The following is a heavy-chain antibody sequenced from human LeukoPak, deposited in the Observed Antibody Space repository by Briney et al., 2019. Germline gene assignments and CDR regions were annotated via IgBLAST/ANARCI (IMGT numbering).Heavy chain of an antibody. Sequence: ASVKVSCKASGYTFTTYGITWVRQAPGQGPEWMGWISPYNGSTNYTQKLQGRVTMTTDTSTSTAYMELRSLISDDTAVYYCATAARDTSTWYSVFWGQGALVTVSS. V-gene: IGHV1-18*01. CDR1: GYTFTTYG. J-gene: IGHJ4*02. CDR3: ATAARDTSTWYSVF. D-gene: IGHD6-13*01. CDR2: ISPYNGST.